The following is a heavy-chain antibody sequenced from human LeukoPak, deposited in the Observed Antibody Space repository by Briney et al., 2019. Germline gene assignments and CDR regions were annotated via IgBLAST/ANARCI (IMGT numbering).Heavy chain of an antibody. V-gene: IGHV3-23*01. CDR2: ISGSGGST. CDR1: RFTFSSYA. Sequence: PGGSLRLSCAASRFTFSSYAMSWVRQAPGKGLEWVSTISGSGGSTYYADSVKGRFTISRDNSKNTLYLQMSSLRAEDTAVYYCAKGLQLLSFDYWGQGTLVTVSS. CDR3: AKGLQLLSFDY. D-gene: IGHD4-11*01. J-gene: IGHJ4*02.